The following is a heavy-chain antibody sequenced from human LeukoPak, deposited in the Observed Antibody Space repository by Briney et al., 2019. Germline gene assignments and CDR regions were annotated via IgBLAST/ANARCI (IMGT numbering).Heavy chain of an antibody. J-gene: IGHJ5*02. Sequence: ASVKVSCKASGYTFTGYYIHWVRQAPGQGLEWMGRINPNSGGTNYAQKFQGRVTMTRDTSISTAYMELSRLRSDDTAVYYCARDQGVLIRGWFDPWGQGTLVTVSS. D-gene: IGHD2-8*01. CDR1: GYTFTGYY. CDR2: INPNSGGT. CDR3: ARDQGVLIRGWFDP. V-gene: IGHV1-2*06.